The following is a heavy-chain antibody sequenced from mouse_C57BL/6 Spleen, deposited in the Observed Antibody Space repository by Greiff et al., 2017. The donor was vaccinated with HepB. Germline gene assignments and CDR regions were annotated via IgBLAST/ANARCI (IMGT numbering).Heavy chain of an antibody. V-gene: IGHV1-80*01. J-gene: IGHJ3*01. CDR2: IYPGDGDT. Sequence: VQLQQSGAELVKPGASVKISCKASGYAFSSYWMNWVKQRPGKGLEWIGQIYPGDGDTNYNGKFKGKATLTADKSSSTAYMQLSSLTSEDSAVYFCARVTVTTNWFAYWGQGTLVTVSA. D-gene: IGHD2-2*01. CDR3: ARVTVTTNWFAY. CDR1: GYAFSSYW.